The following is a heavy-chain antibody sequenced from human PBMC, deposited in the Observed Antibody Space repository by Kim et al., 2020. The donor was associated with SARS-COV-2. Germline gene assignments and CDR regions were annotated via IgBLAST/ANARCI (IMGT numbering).Heavy chain of an antibody. D-gene: IGHD6-13*01. J-gene: IGHJ4*02. CDR3: ARGGATGTEGYHCDY. V-gene: IGHV3-72*01. Sequence: GASVRGRFRISRDDSKNSVFLQMNSLQVEDTAVYFCARGGATGTEGYHCDYWGRGTLVTVSS.